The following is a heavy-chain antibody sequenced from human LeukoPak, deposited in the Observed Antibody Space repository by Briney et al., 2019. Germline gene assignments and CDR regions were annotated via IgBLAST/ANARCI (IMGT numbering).Heavy chain of an antibody. V-gene: IGHV3-30*02. J-gene: IGHJ4*02. Sequence: GGSLRLSCAASGLTLSRCDMHWVRQTPGKGLEWVAYIRSDGTKKYHADSVKGRFPISRDNSKNTLYLQMNSLRTEDTAVYYCAKDLGAYYYGSVLDYWGQGALVTVSS. CDR1: GLTLSRCD. CDR3: AKDLGAYYYGSVLDY. D-gene: IGHD3-10*01. CDR2: IRSDGTKK.